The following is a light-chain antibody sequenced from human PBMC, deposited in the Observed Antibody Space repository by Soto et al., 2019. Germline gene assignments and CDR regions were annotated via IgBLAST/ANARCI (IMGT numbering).Light chain of an antibody. CDR1: QSVSRSY. CDR3: HQYGSSPIFT. J-gene: IGKJ3*01. CDR2: GAS. V-gene: IGKV3-20*01. Sequence: EIVLTQSPGTLSLSPGERATLSCRASQSVSRSYLAWYQQKPGQAPRLLIYGASGMATDIPDRFSGSGYGTDFTLTISRLEPEDFAAYYCHQYGSSPIFTFGPGPKVDSK.